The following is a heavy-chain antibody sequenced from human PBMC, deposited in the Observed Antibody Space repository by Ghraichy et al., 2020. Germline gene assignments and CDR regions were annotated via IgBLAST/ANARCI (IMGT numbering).Heavy chain of an antibody. CDR1: GFTFSDHY. CDR3: AGGQSSYSYGFPIDY. CDR2: ISSSGDTM. J-gene: IGHJ4*02. V-gene: IGHV3-11*01. Sequence: LSLTCVASGFTFSDHYMSWIRQAPGRGLEWVSYISSSGDTMYVDSVKGRFTISRDNAKRSLYLQMNSLRAEDTAVYYCAGGQSSYSYGFPIDYWGQGTLVTVSS. D-gene: IGHD5-18*01.